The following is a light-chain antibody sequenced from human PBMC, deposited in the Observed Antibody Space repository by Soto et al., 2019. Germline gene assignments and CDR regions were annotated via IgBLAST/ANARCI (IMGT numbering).Light chain of an antibody. CDR3: QQRSNSYIT. V-gene: IGKV1-5*01. CDR2: DAS. CDR1: QAIGSW. J-gene: IGKJ3*01. Sequence: DIQMTQSPSTLPASVGDRVTITCRASQAIGSWLAWYQQKPGKAPNLLIYDASSLETGVPSRFSGSGFATDFTLTISSLQPDDFATYYCQQRSNSYITFGPGTKVDIK.